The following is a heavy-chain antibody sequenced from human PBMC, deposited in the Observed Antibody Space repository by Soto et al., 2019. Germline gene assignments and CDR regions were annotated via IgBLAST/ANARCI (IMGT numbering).Heavy chain of an antibody. CDR2: ISGRT. D-gene: IGHD1-26*01. CDR3: AIGGIVGALYGV. CDR1: GFIFSAFD. Sequence: GGSLRLSCAASGFIFSAFDMSWVRQSPGKGLEWVSSISGRTYYADSVKGRFTISRDNSKNTLYLQMNSLRAEDTALYYCAIGGIVGALYGVWGQGTTVTVSS. V-gene: IGHV3-23*01. J-gene: IGHJ6*02.